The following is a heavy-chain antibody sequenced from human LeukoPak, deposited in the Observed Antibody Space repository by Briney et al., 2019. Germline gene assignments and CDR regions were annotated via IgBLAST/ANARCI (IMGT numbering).Heavy chain of an antibody. V-gene: IGHV1-2*02. D-gene: IGHD4-23*01. CDR3: ARKDGGRDGMDV. Sequence: GASVKVSCRASGYTFTDYYMHWVRQAPGQGLEWMGWLNPNTLVTNYAQHFQGSVSMTWDTSISTGYMDLHSLTSDDTAVYYCARKDGGRDGMDVWGQGTTVTVSS. J-gene: IGHJ6*02. CDR2: LNPNTLVT. CDR1: GYTFTDYY.